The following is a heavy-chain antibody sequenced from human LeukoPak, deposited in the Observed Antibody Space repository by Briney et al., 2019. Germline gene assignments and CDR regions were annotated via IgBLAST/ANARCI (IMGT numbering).Heavy chain of an antibody. CDR2: ISWNSGSI. CDR3: AKGGNYDFWSGNWFDP. D-gene: IGHD3-3*01. CDR1: GFTFDDYA. V-gene: IGHV3-9*01. J-gene: IGHJ5*02. Sequence: GGSLRLSCAASGFTFDDYAMHWVRQAPGKGLEWVSGISWNSGSIGYADSVKGRFTISRDKAKNSLYLQMNSLRAEDTALYYCAKGGNYDFWSGNWFDPWGQGTLVTVSS.